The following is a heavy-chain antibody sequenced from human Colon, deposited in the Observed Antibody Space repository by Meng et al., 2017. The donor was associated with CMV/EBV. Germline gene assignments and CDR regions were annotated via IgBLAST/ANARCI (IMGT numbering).Heavy chain of an antibody. Sequence: GGSLRLSCAASGFTVSGSYMNWVRQAPGKGLEWVSVMYTDGNTYYADSVKGRFTISRDNAKNSLYLQMNSLRAEDTALYYCAKETRYPDYSYGMDVWGQGTTVTVSS. CDR2: MYTDGNT. V-gene: IGHV3-53*05. J-gene: IGHJ6*02. D-gene: IGHD1-1*01. CDR3: AKETRYPDYSYGMDV. CDR1: GFTVSGSY.